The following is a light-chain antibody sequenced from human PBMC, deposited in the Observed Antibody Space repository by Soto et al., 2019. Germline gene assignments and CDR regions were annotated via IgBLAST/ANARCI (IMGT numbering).Light chain of an antibody. CDR1: SSDVGGYNF. J-gene: IGLJ2*01. CDR3: TSYAGSNIPVV. V-gene: IGLV2-8*01. CDR2: EVT. Sequence: QSALTQPPSASGSPGQSVSISCTGTSSDVGGYNFVSWYQQHPGKAPKLMIYEVTKRPSVVPDRFSGSKSGNTASLTVSGLQAEDEADYYCTSYAGSNIPVVFGGGTKLTVL.